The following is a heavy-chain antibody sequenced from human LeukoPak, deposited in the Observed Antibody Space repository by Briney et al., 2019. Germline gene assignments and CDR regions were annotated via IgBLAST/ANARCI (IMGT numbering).Heavy chain of an antibody. CDR2: IDPTDSYR. Sequence: GESLKISCKGSGYNFTTYWISWVRQMPGKGLEWMGRIDPTDSYRKYSPSFQSHVTTSVDKSISAAYLQWSSLKASDSAMYYCARHRGGTSWPYNWFDSWGQGTLVTVSS. J-gene: IGHJ5*01. V-gene: IGHV5-10-1*01. CDR1: GYNFTTYW. CDR3: ARHRGGTSWPYNWFDS. D-gene: IGHD6-13*01.